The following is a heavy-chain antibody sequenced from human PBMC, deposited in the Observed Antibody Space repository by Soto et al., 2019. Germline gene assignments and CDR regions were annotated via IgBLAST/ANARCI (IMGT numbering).Heavy chain of an antibody. V-gene: IGHV3-48*02. Sequence: GGSLRLSCAASGFTFSSYSMNWVRQAPGKGLEWVSYISSSSSTIYYADSVKGRFTISRDNAKNSLYLQMNSLRDEDTAVYYCARDKRGYSYGTFDYWGQGTLVTVSS. CDR1: GFTFSSYS. CDR3: ARDKRGYSYGTFDY. J-gene: IGHJ4*02. CDR2: ISSSSSTI. D-gene: IGHD5-18*01.